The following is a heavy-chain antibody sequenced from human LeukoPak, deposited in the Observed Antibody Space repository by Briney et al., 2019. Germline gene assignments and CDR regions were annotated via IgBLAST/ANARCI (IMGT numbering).Heavy chain of an antibody. V-gene: IGHV4-34*01. CDR1: GESFSGYY. J-gene: IGHJ4*02. CDR3: TRVRQGSQSDY. CDR2: IHHTGKD. Sequence: SETLSLTCAVYGESFSGYYWSWIRQPPGKGLECIGSIHHTGKDYYNSSLESRLSISVDVSKNQFFLQLRSVTAADTAVYYCTRVRQGSQSDYWGQGTLVTVSP.